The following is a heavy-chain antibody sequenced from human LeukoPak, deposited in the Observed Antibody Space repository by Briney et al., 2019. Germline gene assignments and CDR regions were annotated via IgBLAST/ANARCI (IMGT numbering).Heavy chain of an antibody. CDR2: IIPIFGTA. Sequence: ASVKVSCKASGGTFSSYAISWVRQAPGQGLEWMGGIIPIFGTANYAQKFQGRVTITTDESTSTAYMELSSLRSEDTAVYYCARGQRERLRFCSFYYYYMDVWGKGTTVTVSS. D-gene: IGHD5-12*01. CDR3: ARGQRERLRFCSFYYYYMDV. CDR1: GGTFSSYA. J-gene: IGHJ6*03. V-gene: IGHV1-69*05.